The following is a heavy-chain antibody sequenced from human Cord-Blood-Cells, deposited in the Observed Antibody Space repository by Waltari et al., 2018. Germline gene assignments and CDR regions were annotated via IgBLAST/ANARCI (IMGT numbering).Heavy chain of an antibody. D-gene: IGHD6-13*01. J-gene: IGHJ4*02. Sequence: QVQLQQWGAGLLKPSETLSLTCAVYGGSFSGYYWSWIRQPPGKGLEWIGEINHSGSTNYNPSLKSRVTIAVDTSKNQFSLKLSSVTAADTAVYYCAGGVFVSSSWYYFDYWGQGTLVTVSS. V-gene: IGHV4-34*01. CDR3: AGGVFVSSSWYYFDY. CDR1: GGSFSGYY. CDR2: INHSGST.